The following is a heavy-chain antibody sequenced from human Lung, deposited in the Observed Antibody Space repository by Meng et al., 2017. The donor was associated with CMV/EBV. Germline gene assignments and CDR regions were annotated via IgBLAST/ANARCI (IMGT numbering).Heavy chain of an antibody. J-gene: IGHJ5*02. CDR2: ISYDGSNK. CDR3: ARVAVPAAITFGLLDP. CDR1: GFTFSSYA. Sequence: GGSLRLSCAASGFTFSSYAMHWVRQAPGKGLEWVAVISYDGSNKYYADSVKGRFTISRDNSKNTLYLQMNSLRAEDTAVYYCARVAVPAAITFGLLDPWGQGXLVTVSS. V-gene: IGHV3-30*04. D-gene: IGHD2-2*02.